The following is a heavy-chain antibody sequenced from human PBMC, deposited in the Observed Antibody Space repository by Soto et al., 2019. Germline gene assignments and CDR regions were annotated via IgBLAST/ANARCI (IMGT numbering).Heavy chain of an antibody. CDR1: GGSISSGGYY. CDR2: IYYSGST. D-gene: IGHD3-9*01. V-gene: IGHV4-31*03. Sequence: QVQLQESGPGLVKPSQTLSLTCTVSGGSISSGGYYWSWIRQHPGKGLEWIGYIYYSGSTYYNPSLKSRVTISVDTSKNQVSLKLSSVTAADTAVYYCARLRLYDILTGSYYYGMDVWGQGTTVTVSS. J-gene: IGHJ6*02. CDR3: ARLRLYDILTGSYYYGMDV.